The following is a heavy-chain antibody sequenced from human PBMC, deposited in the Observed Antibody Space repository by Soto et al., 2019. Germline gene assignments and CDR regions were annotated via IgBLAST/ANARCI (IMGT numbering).Heavy chain of an antibody. CDR1: GFTFSSYA. CDR3: ARVGSYYYDSSGYFDY. D-gene: IGHD3-22*01. J-gene: IGHJ4*02. Sequence: GGSLRLSCAASGFTFSSYAMHWVRQAPGKGLEYVSAISSNGGSTYYANSVKGRFTISRDNSKNTLYLQMGSLRAEDMAVYYCARVGSYYYDSSGYFDYWGQGTLVNVSS. V-gene: IGHV3-64*01. CDR2: ISSNGGST.